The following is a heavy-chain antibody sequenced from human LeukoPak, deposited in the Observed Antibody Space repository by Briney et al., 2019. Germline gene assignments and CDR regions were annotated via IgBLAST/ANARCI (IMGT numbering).Heavy chain of an antibody. CDR3: ARNNGMDV. V-gene: IGHV3-7*03. Sequence: GGSLRLSCSASGFTFSTYWMSWVRQAPGRGPEWVANVNRDGSETYYLDSVKGRFTISKDNAKNSLYLQMNSLRAEDTALYHCARNNGMDVWGQGTTVIVSS. CDR1: GFTFSTYW. CDR2: VNRDGSET. J-gene: IGHJ6*02.